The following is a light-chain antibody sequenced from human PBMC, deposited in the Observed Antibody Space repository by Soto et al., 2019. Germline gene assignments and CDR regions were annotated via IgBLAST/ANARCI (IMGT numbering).Light chain of an antibody. CDR1: QSVSSSY. Sequence: EMVLTQSPGTLSLSPGERATLSCRAGQSVSSSYLAWYQQKPGQAPRLLIYGASSRATCIPDRFSGSGSGTDFTLTISRLETEDFAVYYCQQYGSSRYTFGQGTKLEIK. CDR3: QQYGSSRYT. J-gene: IGKJ2*01. V-gene: IGKV3-20*01. CDR2: GAS.